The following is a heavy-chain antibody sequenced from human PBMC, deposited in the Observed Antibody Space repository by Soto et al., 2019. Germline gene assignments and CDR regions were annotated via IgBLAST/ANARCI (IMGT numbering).Heavy chain of an antibody. CDR1: GGSISSYY. V-gene: IGHV4-59*01. CDR2: IYYSGST. J-gene: IGHJ6*03. CDR3: ARARRVTTGPGAYYYYYYMDV. D-gene: IGHD4-17*01. Sequence: SETLSLTCTVSGGSISSYYWSWIRQPPGKGLEWIGYIYYSGSTNYNPSLKSRVTISVDTSKNQFSLKLSSVTAADTAVYYCARARRVTTGPGAYYYYYYMDVWGKGTTVTVSS.